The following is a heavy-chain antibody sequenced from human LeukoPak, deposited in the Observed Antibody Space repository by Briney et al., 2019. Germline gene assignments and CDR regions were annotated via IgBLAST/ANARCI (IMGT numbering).Heavy chain of an antibody. J-gene: IGHJ4*02. D-gene: IGHD2-15*01. V-gene: IGHV5-51*01. CDR2: IFPAGSDT. CDR3: AKASTPIRGFCSCGSCTRFDY. Sequence: GESLKISCKGSGYRFTDYWIGWVRQMPGKGPEWVGVIFPAGSDTTYSPSFQGQVTISADQSISTAYLQWSSLKASDTAIYYCAKASTPIRGFCSCGSCTRFDYWGQGTLVTVSS. CDR1: GYRFTDYW.